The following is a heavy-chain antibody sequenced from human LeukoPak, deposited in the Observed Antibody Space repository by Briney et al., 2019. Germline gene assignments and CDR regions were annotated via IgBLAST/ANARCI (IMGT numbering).Heavy chain of an antibody. Sequence: PSETLSLTCSVSGASISSIDYYWGWVRQPPGKILEWIGSIHYSGNTYYNPSLRSRVTISVDTSKTEFSLKLGSVTAADTAVYYCATAPILRGEGGEHYKYGMDVWGQGTTVIVSS. D-gene: IGHD2-2*02. J-gene: IGHJ6*02. CDR1: GASISSIDYY. V-gene: IGHV4-39*01. CDR3: ATAPILRGEGGEHYKYGMDV. CDR2: IHYSGNT.